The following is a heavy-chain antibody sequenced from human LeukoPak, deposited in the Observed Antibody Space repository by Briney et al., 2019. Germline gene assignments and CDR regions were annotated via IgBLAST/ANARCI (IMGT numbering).Heavy chain of an antibody. CDR1: GFSLSTSGVG. CDR2: IYWNDDK. CDR3: VHSCSREYCSSTSCLNWFDP. V-gene: IGHV2-5*01. Sequence: SGPTLVKPTQTLTLTCTFSGFSLSTSGVGVGWIRQPPGKALEWLALIYWNDDKRYSPSLKSRLTITKDTSKNQVVLTMTNMDPVDTATYYCVHSCSREYCSSTSCLNWFDPWGQGTLVTVSS. D-gene: IGHD2-2*01. J-gene: IGHJ5*02.